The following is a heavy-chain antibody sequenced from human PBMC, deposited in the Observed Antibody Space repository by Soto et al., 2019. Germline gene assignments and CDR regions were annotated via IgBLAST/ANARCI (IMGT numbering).Heavy chain of an antibody. CDR3: ATRRDAAYYYYGMDV. CDR2: ISDSGGST. V-gene: IGHV3-23*04. D-gene: IGHD2-2*01. CDR1: GFTFSTYA. J-gene: IGHJ6*02. Sequence: EVQLVESGGGLVQPGGSLRLSCAASGFTFSTYAMTWVRQAPGKGLEWVSAISDSGGSTYYADSVKGRFTISRDNSKNTLFVQMNSLRAEDTALYYCATRRDAAYYYYGMDVWGQGTTVTVSS.